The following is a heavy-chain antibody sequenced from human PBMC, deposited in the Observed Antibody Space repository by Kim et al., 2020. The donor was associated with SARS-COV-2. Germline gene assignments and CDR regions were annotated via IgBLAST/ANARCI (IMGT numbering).Heavy chain of an antibody. CDR3: ARTKYNWNQWFDY. Sequence: YNPSLKSRVTISVDTSKNQFSLKLSSVTAADTAVYYCARTKYNWNQWFDYWGQGTLVTVSS. D-gene: IGHD1-20*01. V-gene: IGHV4-39*07. J-gene: IGHJ4*02.